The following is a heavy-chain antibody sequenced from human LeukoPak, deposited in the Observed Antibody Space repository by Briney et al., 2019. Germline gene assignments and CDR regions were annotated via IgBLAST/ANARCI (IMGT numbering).Heavy chain of an antibody. V-gene: IGHV3-33*01. CDR2: IWYDGNNK. D-gene: IGHD6-19*01. CDR3: ARDWYSSGPNWFDP. CDR1: GFTFSSYG. J-gene: IGHJ5*02. Sequence: GGSLRLSCAASGFTFSSYGMYWVRQAPGKGLEWVAVIWYDGNNKYYADSVKGRFTISRDNSKNTLYLQMNSLRAEDTAVYYCARDWYSSGPNWFDPWGQGTLVTVSS.